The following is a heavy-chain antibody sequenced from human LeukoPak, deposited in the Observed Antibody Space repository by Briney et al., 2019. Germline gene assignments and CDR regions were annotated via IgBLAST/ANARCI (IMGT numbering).Heavy chain of an antibody. CDR3: TTERGDGYNYGFDY. CDR1: GFTFSNAW. V-gene: IGHV3-15*01. Sequence: GGSLRLSCAASGFTFSNAWMSWVRQAPGKGLEWVCRIKSKTDGGTTDYAAAVKGRFTISRDDSKNTLYLEMNSLKTEDTAVYYCTTERGDGYNYGFDYWGQGTVVTVSS. J-gene: IGHJ4*02. CDR2: IKSKTDGGTT. D-gene: IGHD5-24*01.